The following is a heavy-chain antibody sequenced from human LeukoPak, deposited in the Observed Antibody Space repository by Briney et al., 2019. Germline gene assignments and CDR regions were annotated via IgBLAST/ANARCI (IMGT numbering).Heavy chain of an antibody. V-gene: IGHV1-18*01. J-gene: IGHJ4*02. Sequence: ASVKVSCKASGYTFTSYGISWVRQAPGQGLEWMGWISAYNGNTNYAQKLQGRVTMTTDTSTSTAYMELRSLRSDDTAVYYCARVVLHPHNYVWGSYRYTWDFDYWGQGTLVTVSS. CDR2: ISAYNGNT. CDR1: GYTFTSYG. CDR3: ARVVLHPHNYVWGSYRYTWDFDY. D-gene: IGHD3-16*02.